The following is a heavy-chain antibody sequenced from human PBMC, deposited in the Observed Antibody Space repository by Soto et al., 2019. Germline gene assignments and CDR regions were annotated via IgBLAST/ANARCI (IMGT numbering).Heavy chain of an antibody. Sequence: PSETLSLTCTVSGGSISSSSYYWGWIRQPPGKGLEWIGSIYYSGSTYYNPSLKSRVTISVDTSKNQFSLKLSSVTAADTAVYYCARLSELLIAEVYFDYWGQGTLVTVSS. CDR3: ARLSELLIAEVYFDY. CDR1: GGSISSSSYY. D-gene: IGHD3-10*01. J-gene: IGHJ4*02. V-gene: IGHV4-39*01. CDR2: IYYSGST.